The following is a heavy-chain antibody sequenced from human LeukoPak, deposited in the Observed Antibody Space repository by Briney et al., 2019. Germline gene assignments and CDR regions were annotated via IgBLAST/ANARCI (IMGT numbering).Heavy chain of an antibody. CDR3: ARDRYDILTGYSV. Sequence: ASVKVSCKASGYTFTGYYMHWVRQAPGQGLEWMGWINPNSGGTNYAQKFQGRVTMTRDTSISTAYMELSRLRSDDTAVYYCARDRYDILTGYSVWGQGTLVTVSS. CDR2: INPNSGGT. J-gene: IGHJ4*02. CDR1: GYTFTGYY. V-gene: IGHV1-2*02. D-gene: IGHD3-9*01.